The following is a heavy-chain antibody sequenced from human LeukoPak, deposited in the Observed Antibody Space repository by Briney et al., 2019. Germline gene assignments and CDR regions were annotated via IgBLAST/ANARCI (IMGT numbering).Heavy chain of an antibody. J-gene: IGHJ5*02. CDR1: GGSFSGYY. D-gene: IGHD6-13*01. Sequence: SETLSLTCAVYGGSFSGYYWSWIRQPPGKGLEWIGEINHSGSTNYNPSLKSRVTISVDTSKNQFSLKLSSVTAADAAVYYCARGARSSSSWRLGNWFDPWGQGTLVTVSS. CDR2: INHSGST. CDR3: ARGARSSSSWRLGNWFDP. V-gene: IGHV4-34*01.